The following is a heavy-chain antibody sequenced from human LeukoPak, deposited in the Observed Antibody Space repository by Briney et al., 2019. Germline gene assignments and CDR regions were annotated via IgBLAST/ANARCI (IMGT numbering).Heavy chain of an antibody. Sequence: SETLSLTCTVSGGSISSSSYYWGWIRQPPGKGLEWIGSIYYSGSTYYNPSLKSRVTISVDTSKNQFSLKLSSVTAADTAVYYCARGSSSGWYGGTNWFDPWGQGTLVTVSS. V-gene: IGHV4-39*07. CDR1: GGSISSSSYY. D-gene: IGHD6-19*01. CDR2: IYYSGST. J-gene: IGHJ5*02. CDR3: ARGSSSGWYGGTNWFDP.